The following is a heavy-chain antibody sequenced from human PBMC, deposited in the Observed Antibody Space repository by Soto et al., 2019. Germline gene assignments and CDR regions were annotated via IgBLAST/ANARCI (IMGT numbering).Heavy chain of an antibody. D-gene: IGHD2-2*01. V-gene: IGHV3-49*03. Sequence: GGSLRLSCTVSGFTFGDYAMSWSRQAPGKGLEWVGVIRSKAYGGTTESAASVKGRFTISRDDSRSIAYLQMNSLQSEDTGVYYCTRYTSTSRYSYYGMDVWGHGTTVTVSS. CDR1: GFTFGDYA. CDR2: IRSKAYGGTT. CDR3: TRYTSTSRYSYYGMDV. J-gene: IGHJ6*02.